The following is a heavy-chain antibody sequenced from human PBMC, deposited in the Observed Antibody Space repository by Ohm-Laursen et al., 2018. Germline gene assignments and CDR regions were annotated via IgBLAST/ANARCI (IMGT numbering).Heavy chain of an antibody. J-gene: IGHJ4*02. CDR3: ARVSSTLCPSDY. CDR2: IRKKDSSYTT. V-gene: IGHV3-72*01. Sequence: SLRLSCAASGFTFSNYGTHWVRQAPGKGLEWVGRIRKKDSSYTTEYAGSVKGRFTISRDDSKNSLYLQMNSLKIEDTALYYCARVSSTLCPSDYWGQGTLVTVSS. D-gene: IGHD6-13*01. CDR1: GFTFSNYG.